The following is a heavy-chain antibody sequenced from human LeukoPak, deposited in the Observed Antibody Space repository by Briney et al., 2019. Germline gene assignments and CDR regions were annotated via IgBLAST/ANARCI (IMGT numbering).Heavy chain of an antibody. V-gene: IGHV1-18*01. Sequence: GASVQVTCQASGCTFTNYGISWVRQAPGQGLAWMGWIRAYNGNTNYAQKLQGRVTMTTHTSTSTAYMELRSLRSDDTAVYYCARLMTVTSFFDYWGQGTLVTVSS. J-gene: IGHJ4*02. D-gene: IGHD4-11*01. CDR1: GCTFTNYG. CDR3: ARLMTVTSFFDY. CDR2: IRAYNGNT.